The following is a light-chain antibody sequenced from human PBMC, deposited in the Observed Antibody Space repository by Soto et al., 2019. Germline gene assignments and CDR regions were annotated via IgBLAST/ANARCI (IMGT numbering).Light chain of an antibody. CDR3: AVWDISLSGVL. V-gene: IGLV1-51*01. CDR2: DTN. CDR1: SSNIGNNY. J-gene: IGLJ2*01. Sequence: QSVLTQPPSASGTPGQKVTISCSGSSSNIGNNYVSWYQQFPGTVPKLLVSDTNDRPSGIPDRFSASRSGTSATLGITGLQTGDEADYYCAVWDISLSGVLFGGGTKVTV.